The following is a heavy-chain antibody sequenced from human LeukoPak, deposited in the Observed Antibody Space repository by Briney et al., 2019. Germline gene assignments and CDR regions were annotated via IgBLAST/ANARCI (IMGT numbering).Heavy chain of an antibody. CDR2: IYYSGST. D-gene: IGHD2-2*01. CDR1: GGSISSGDYH. CDR3: AREYCSSTSCYNWFDP. Sequence: SQTLSLTCTVSGGSISSGDYHWSWIRQPPGKGLEWIGYIYYSGSTYYNPSLKSRVTISVDTSKNQFSLKLSSVTAADTAVYYCAREYCSSTSCYNWFDPWGQGTLVTVSS. V-gene: IGHV4-30-4*01. J-gene: IGHJ5*02.